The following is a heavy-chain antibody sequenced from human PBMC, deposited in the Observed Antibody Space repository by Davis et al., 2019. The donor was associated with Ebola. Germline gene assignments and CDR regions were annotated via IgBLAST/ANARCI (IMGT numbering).Heavy chain of an antibody. CDR3: ASPRGATVGDDY. CDR2: FDPEDGEA. V-gene: IGHV1-24*01. D-gene: IGHD4-23*01. Sequence: ASVKVSCKVSGYTLTELSIHWVRQAPGKGLEWVGRFDPEDGEAIYAQKFQDRVTMTEDTSTDTAYMKVSSLRSEDTAVYYCASPRGATVGDDYWGQGTLVTVSS. CDR1: GYTLTELS. J-gene: IGHJ4*02.